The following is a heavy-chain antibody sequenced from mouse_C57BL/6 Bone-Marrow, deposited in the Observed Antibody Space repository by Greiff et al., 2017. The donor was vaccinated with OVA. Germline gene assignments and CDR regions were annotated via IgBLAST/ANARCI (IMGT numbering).Heavy chain of an antibody. V-gene: IGHV1-55*01. CDR3: ARWPPGAFDV. CDR1: GYTFTSYW. Sequence: QVRLQQPGAELVKPGASVKMSCKASGYTFTSYWITWVKQRPGQGLEWIGDIYPGSGSTNYNEKFKSKATLTVDTSSSTAYMQLSSLTSEDSAVYYCARWPPGAFDVWGTGTTVTVSS. CDR2: IYPGSGST. J-gene: IGHJ1*03.